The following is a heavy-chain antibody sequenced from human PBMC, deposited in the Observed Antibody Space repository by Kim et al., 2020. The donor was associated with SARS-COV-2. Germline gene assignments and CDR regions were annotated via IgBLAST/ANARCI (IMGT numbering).Heavy chain of an antibody. J-gene: IGHJ6*02. CDR3: ARDRVDYGDSYYYYGMDV. CDR2: IYHSGST. CDR1: GGSISSSNW. D-gene: IGHD4-17*01. V-gene: IGHV4-4*02. Sequence: SETLSLTCAVSGGSISSSNWWSWVRQPPGKGLDLIGEIYHSGSTNYNPSLKSRVTISVDKSKNQFSLKLSSVTAADTAVYYCARDRVDYGDSYYYYGMDVWGQGTTVTVSS.